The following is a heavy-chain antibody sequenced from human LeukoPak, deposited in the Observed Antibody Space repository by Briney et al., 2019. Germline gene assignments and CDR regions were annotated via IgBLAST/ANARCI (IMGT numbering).Heavy chain of an antibody. Sequence: ASVKVSCKASGYTFTGYYIHWVRQAPGQGLEWMGWINPNSGGTNYAQKFQGRVTMTRDTSISTAYMELSRLRSDDTAVYYCARPNYCSGDSCLNWFDSWGQGTPVTVSS. V-gene: IGHV1-2*02. CDR2: INPNSGGT. J-gene: IGHJ5*01. D-gene: IGHD2-15*01. CDR3: ARPNYCSGDSCLNWFDS. CDR1: GYTFTGYY.